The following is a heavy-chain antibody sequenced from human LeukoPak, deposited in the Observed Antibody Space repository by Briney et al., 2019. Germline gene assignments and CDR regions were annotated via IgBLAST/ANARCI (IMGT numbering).Heavy chain of an antibody. Sequence: GGSLRLSCAASGFTFSSYSMNWVRQAPGKGLEWVSSISSSSSYIYYADSVKGRFTISRDNAKNSLYLQMNSLRAEDTAVYYCARGVEFDYSSSSVGYWGQGTLVTVSS. CDR1: GFTFSSYS. V-gene: IGHV3-21*01. CDR3: ARGVEFDYSSSSVGY. D-gene: IGHD6-6*01. CDR2: ISSSSSYI. J-gene: IGHJ4*02.